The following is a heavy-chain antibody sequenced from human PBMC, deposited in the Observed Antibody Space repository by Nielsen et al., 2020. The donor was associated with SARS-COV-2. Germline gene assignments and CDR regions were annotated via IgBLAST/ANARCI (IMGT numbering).Heavy chain of an antibody. CDR3: ARVGGAYSGYDFPFDY. V-gene: IGHV1-3*01. CDR1: GYTFTSYA. J-gene: IGHJ4*02. D-gene: IGHD5-12*01. Sequence: ASVKVSCKASGYTFTSYAMHWVRQAPGQRLEWMGWINAGNGNTKYSQKFQGRVTITRDTSASTAYMELRSLRSDDTAVYYCARVGGAYSGYDFPFDYWGQGTLVTVSS. CDR2: INAGNGNT.